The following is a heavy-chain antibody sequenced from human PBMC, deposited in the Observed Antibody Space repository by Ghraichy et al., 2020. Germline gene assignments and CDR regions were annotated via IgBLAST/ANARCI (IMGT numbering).Heavy chain of an antibody. Sequence: GGSLRLSCAASGFTFSDYYMSWIRQAPGKGLEWVSHISGSGDTIYYADSVKGRFTISRDNAKNSLYLQMNSLKAEDTAMYYCATLNAMATIGDEFDCWGQGALVTVSA. CDR1: GFTFSDYY. J-gene: IGHJ4*02. V-gene: IGHV3-11*01. CDR2: ISGSGDTI. D-gene: IGHD5-12*01. CDR3: ATLNAMATIGDEFDC.